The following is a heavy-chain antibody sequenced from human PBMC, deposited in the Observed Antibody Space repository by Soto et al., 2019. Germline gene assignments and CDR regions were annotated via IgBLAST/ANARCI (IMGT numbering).Heavy chain of an antibody. CDR2: INSDGSST. CDR1: GFTFSSYW. CDR3: ANDRWDFGVADV. Sequence: EVQLVESGGGLVQPGGSLRLSCAAPGFTFSSYWMHWVRQAPGKGLVWVSRINSDGSSTSYADFVKGRFTISRDNAKNTLYLQMNSLRAEDTAVYYCANDRWDFGVADVWGQGTTVTVSS. J-gene: IGHJ6*02. V-gene: IGHV3-74*01. D-gene: IGHD3-3*01.